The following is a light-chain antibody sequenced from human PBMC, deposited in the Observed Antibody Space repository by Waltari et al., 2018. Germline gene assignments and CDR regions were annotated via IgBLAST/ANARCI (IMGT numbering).Light chain of an antibody. V-gene: IGLV2-11*01. Sequence: QSALTQPRSVSGSPGQSVTISCTGTRSDIGDYNYVSWYQQYTGKAPKLMIYDVSKRPSGVPDRFSGSKSGNTASLIISGLQAEDEADYYCCSYAGSYSYVFGSGTKVTVL. J-gene: IGLJ1*01. CDR1: RSDIGDYNY. CDR2: DVS. CDR3: CSYAGSYSYV.